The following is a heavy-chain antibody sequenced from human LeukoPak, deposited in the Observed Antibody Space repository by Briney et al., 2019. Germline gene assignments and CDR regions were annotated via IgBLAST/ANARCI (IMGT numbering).Heavy chain of an antibody. V-gene: IGHV4-31*03. J-gene: IGHJ5*02. CDR1: GGSISSGGYY. CDR2: IYYSGST. D-gene: IGHD1-7*01. CDR3: ARASEPTRTTRVFGHAPNNWFDP. Sequence: SETLSLTCTVSGGSISSGGYYWSWIRQHPGKGLEWIGYIYYSGSTYYNPSLKSRVTISVDTSKNQFSLKLSSVTAADTAVYYCARASEPTRTTRVFGHAPNNWFDPWGQGTLVTVSS.